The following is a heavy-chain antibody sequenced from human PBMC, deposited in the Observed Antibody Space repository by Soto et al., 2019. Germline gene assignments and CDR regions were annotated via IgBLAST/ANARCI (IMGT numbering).Heavy chain of an antibody. V-gene: IGHV4-31*03. J-gene: IGHJ4*02. CDR2: IYYSGST. CDR3: ASSITIIGVAPYYFDY. Sequence: SETLSLTCTVSGGSISSGGYYWSWIRQHPGKGLEWIGYIYYSGSTYYNPSLKSRVTISVDTSKNQFSLKLSSVTAADTAVYYCASSITIIGVAPYYFDYWGQGTLVTVSS. D-gene: IGHD3-3*01. CDR1: GGSISSGGYY.